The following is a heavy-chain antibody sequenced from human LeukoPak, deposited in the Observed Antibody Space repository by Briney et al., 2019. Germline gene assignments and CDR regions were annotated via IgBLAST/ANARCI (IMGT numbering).Heavy chain of an antibody. Sequence: GGSLRLSCAASGFSFSSYSMNWVRQAPGKGLEWVSSISFSGTYIYYADSVKGRFTISRDNAKNSLYLQMNSLRAEDTAVYYCARDSDYGDYFDYWGQGTLVTVSS. CDR2: ISFSGTYI. CDR1: GFSFSSYS. CDR3: ARDSDYGDYFDY. J-gene: IGHJ4*02. D-gene: IGHD4-17*01. V-gene: IGHV3-21*01.